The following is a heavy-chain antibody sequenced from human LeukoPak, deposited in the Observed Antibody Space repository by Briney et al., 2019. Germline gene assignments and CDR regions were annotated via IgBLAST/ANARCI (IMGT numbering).Heavy chain of an antibody. CDR1: GGTFSSYA. V-gene: IGHV1-69*04. D-gene: IGHD3-10*01. J-gene: IGHJ4*02. CDR2: IIPILGIA. Sequence: ASVKVSCKASGGTFSSYAISWVRQAPGQGLEWMGRIIPILGIANYAQKFQGRVTITADKSTSTAYMELSSLRSEDTAVYYCAKYYYGSGSYYPIDYWGQGTLVTVSS. CDR3: AKYYYGSGSYYPIDY.